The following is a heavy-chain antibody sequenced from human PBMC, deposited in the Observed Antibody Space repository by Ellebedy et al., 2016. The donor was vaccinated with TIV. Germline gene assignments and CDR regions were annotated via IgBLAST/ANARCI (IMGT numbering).Heavy chain of an antibody. CDR3: ARGRQRGYCSSTSCYTRWFDP. J-gene: IGHJ5*02. CDR2: INHSGST. CDR1: GGSISSGGYY. V-gene: IGHV4-39*07. D-gene: IGHD2-2*01. Sequence: SETLSLTXTVSGGSISSGGYYWSWIRQPPGKGLEWIGEINHSGSTNYNPSLKSRVTISVDTSKNQFSLKLSSVTAADTAVYYCARGRQRGYCSSTSCYTRWFDPWGQGTLVTVSS.